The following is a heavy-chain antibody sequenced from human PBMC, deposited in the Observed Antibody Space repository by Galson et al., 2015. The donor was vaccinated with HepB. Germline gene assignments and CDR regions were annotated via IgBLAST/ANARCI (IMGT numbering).Heavy chain of an antibody. D-gene: IGHD3-16*01. Sequence: SLRLSCAASGFTFSSYGMYWVRQAPGKGLEWVAVIWYDGSIEYYRDSMRGRFTVSRDNSRNTLYLQMSSLRAEDTAVYYCARDLGFGLDYWGQGTLVTVSS. CDR3: ARDLGFGLDY. J-gene: IGHJ4*02. V-gene: IGHV3-33*01. CDR1: GFTFSSYG. CDR2: IWYDGSIE.